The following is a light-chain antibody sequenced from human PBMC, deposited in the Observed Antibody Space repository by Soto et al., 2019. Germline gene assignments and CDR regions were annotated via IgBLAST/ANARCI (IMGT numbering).Light chain of an antibody. CDR1: SSNIGSNY. CDR3: AAWDDSLSGPV. Sequence: QSVLTQSPSASGTPGQRVTMSCSGSSSNIGSNYVYWYQQLPGTAPKLLIYRNNERPSGVPDRFSGSKSGTSASLAISGLRSEDEADYYCAAWDDSLSGPVFGGGTKVTVL. V-gene: IGLV1-47*01. CDR2: RNN. J-gene: IGLJ3*02.